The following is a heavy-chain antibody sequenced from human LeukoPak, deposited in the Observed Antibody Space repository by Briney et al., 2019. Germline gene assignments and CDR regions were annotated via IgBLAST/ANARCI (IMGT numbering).Heavy chain of an antibody. CDR2: INPNSGGT. Sequence: GASVKVSCKASGYTFTGYYMHWVRQAPGQGLEWMGRINPNSGGTNYAQKLQGRVTMTTDTSTSTAYMELRSLRSDDTAVYYCARDNAYYDILTGYYPDYWGQGTLVTVSS. V-gene: IGHV1-2*06. D-gene: IGHD3-9*01. CDR3: ARDNAYYDILTGYYPDY. J-gene: IGHJ4*02. CDR1: GYTFTGYY.